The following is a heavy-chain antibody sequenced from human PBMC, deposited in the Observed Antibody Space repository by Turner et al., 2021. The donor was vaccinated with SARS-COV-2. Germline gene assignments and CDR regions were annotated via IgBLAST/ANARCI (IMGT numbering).Heavy chain of an antibody. CDR2: ICWNSDTI. Sequence: EVQRVASGGCFVQPGSSHRLCCAASGFPLDYSAMHWVRQAPGKGQGWVSVICWNSDTIGYADAVKGRFTITRDNAKNTLYLQMNRLRAEAAALYYCAKDMLGNSYYYGMDLWGQGTTVTVSS. CDR3: AKDMLGNSYYYGMDL. V-gene: IGHV3-9*01. CDR1: GFPLDYSA. D-gene: IGHD1-26*01. J-gene: IGHJ6*02.